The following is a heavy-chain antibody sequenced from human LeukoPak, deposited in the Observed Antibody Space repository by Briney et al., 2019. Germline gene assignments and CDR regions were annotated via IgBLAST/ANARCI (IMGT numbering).Heavy chain of an antibody. J-gene: IGHJ4*02. V-gene: IGHV1-24*01. CDR2: FDPEDGET. D-gene: IGHD3-10*01. CDR3: VPYGSGSYPLDH. Sequence: GASVKVSCKVSGYTLTELSMHWVRQAPGKGLEWMGGFDPEDGETIYAQKFQGRVTMTEDTSTDTAYMELSSLRSEDTAVYYCVPYGSGSYPLDHWGQGTLVTVSS. CDR1: GYTLTELS.